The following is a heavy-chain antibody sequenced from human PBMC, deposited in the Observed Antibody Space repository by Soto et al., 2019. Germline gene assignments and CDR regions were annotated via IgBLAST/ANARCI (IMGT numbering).Heavy chain of an antibody. Sequence: ESLKISCKGSGYSFTSYWISWVRQMPGKGLEWMGRIDPSDSYTNYSPSFQGHVAISADKSISTAYLQWSSLKASDTAMYYCARHGGSGWSYYYYYGMDVWGQGTTVTISS. CDR3: ARHGGSGWSYYYYYGMDV. V-gene: IGHV5-10-1*01. J-gene: IGHJ6*02. D-gene: IGHD6-19*01. CDR2: IDPSDSYT. CDR1: GYSFTSYW.